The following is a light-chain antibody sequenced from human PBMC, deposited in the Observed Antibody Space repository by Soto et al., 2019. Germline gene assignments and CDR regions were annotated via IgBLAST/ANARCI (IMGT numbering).Light chain of an antibody. CDR3: QQSYRTPRT. J-gene: IGKJ1*01. V-gene: IGKV1-39*01. CDR1: QSISTY. CDR2: AAS. Sequence: DIQMTQSPSSLSASVGDRVTITCRASQSISTYLNWYQHKPVKAPKLLMHAASSLGNGVPSRFSGSGSGTDFTLTISSLQPEDFSTYYCQQSYRTPRTFGQGTKVDIK.